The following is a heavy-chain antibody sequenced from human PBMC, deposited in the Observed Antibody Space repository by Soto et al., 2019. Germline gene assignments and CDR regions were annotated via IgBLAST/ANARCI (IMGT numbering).Heavy chain of an antibody. D-gene: IGHD6-13*01. V-gene: IGHV1-18*01. Sequence: QVQLVQSGAEVKKPGASVKVSCKASGYTFTSYGISWVRQAPGQGLELMGWISAYNGNTNYAQKRQGRVTMTTDTSTSTAYMERMSLRSDDTAVYYCARRYSSSWYRRDLDYWGQGTLVTVSS. CDR3: ARRYSSSWYRRDLDY. CDR1: GYTFTSYG. J-gene: IGHJ4*02. CDR2: ISAYNGNT.